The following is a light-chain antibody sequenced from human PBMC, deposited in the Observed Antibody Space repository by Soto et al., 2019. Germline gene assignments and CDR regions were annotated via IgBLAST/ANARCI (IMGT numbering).Light chain of an antibody. CDR2: KAS. V-gene: IGKV1-5*03. J-gene: IGKJ1*01. CDR1: QSIGNW. CDR3: QQYNPYPWT. Sequence: DIQMTQSPSTLPASVGDRVTITCRASQSIGNWLAWYQQRPGKAPKLLIYKASTLEIGVPSRFSGSGSGTDFTLTISSLQPDDFATYYCQQYNPYPWTFGQGTKVDIK.